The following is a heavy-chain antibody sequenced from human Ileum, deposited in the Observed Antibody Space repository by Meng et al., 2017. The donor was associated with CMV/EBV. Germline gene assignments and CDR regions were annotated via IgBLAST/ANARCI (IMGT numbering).Heavy chain of an antibody. CDR2: IDNEGSGA. CDR3: ARYTPHNAFEP. Sequence: GESLKISCVASGFTFNKYWMHWVRQPPGGGLVWLSRIDNEGSGAIYADSVRGRFTVSRDNARNTVYLQMNNLRDEDTAVYYCARYTPHNAFEPWGHGTLVTVSS. D-gene: IGHD2-15*01. J-gene: IGHJ5*02. V-gene: IGHV3-74*01. CDR1: GFTFNKYW.